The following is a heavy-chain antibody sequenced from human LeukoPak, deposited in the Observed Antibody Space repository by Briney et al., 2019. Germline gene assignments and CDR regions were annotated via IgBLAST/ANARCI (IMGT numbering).Heavy chain of an antibody. CDR2: ISGYNGKT. J-gene: IGHJ6*03. CDR3: ARSGILVAGVRMDV. D-gene: IGHD1-26*01. CDR1: GYIFKSYG. V-gene: IGHV1-18*01. Sequence: GASVKVSCKASGYIFKSYGVNWVRQAPGQGLEWVGWISGYNGKTDYAQRFQGRVTMTRDTSTSTAYMELRSLRSEDTAVYYCARSGILVAGVRMDVWGKGTTVILS.